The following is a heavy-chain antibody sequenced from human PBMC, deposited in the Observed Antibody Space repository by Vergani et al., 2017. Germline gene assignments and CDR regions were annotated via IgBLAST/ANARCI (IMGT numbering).Heavy chain of an antibody. V-gene: IGHV4-30-4*01. Sequence: QVQLQESGPGLVKPSQTLSLTCTVSGGSISSGDYYWSWIRQPPGKGLEWIGYIYYSGSTYYNPYLKSRVTISVDTSKNQFSLKLSSVTAADTAVYYCARESNYYDSSGYYHKYFQHWGQGTLVTVSS. J-gene: IGHJ1*01. CDR2: IYYSGST. CDR1: GGSISSGDYY. D-gene: IGHD3-22*01. CDR3: ARESNYYDSSGYYHKYFQH.